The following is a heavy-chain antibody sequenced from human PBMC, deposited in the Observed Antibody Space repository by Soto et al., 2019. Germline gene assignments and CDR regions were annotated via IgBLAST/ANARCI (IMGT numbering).Heavy chain of an antibody. D-gene: IGHD2-8*01. CDR1: GYTFTNYW. CDR3: ARYCNNFDCHHLYYFDS. CDR2: IYPGDSDT. V-gene: IGHV5-51*01. Sequence: GESLKISCKGSGYTFTNYWLGWVRQMPGKGLEWMGIIYPGDSDTRYSPSFQGQVTMSADKSISTAYLQWSSLKASDTAIYYCARYCNNFDCHHLYYFDSWGQGTQVTVSS. J-gene: IGHJ4*02.